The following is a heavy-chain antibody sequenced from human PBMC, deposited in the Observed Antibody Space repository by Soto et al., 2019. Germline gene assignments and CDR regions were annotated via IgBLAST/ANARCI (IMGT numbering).Heavy chain of an antibody. D-gene: IGHD5-18*01. CDR1: GGTFSTYA. Sequence: QVQLVQSGAEVKKPESSVKVSCKAPGGTFSTYAISWVRQAPGQGLEWMGGIIPMFGTANYAQRFQDRVTITADESTNTVCLELSRLRSEDTAVYFCASGIQLWLRRINNGYSGWGQGTLVTVSS. J-gene: IGHJ4*02. CDR3: ASGIQLWLRRINNGYSG. V-gene: IGHV1-69*12. CDR2: IIPMFGTA.